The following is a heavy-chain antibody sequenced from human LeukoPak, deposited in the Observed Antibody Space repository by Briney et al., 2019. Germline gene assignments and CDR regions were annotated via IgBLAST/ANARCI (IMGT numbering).Heavy chain of an antibody. Sequence: SETLSLTCTVSGGSISSYYWSWIRQPPGRGLEWIGYIYYSGSTNYNPSLKSRVTISVDTSKNQFSLKLSSVTAADTAVYYCARHDYGDYLGSFDCWGQGTLVTVSS. CDR2: IYYSGST. D-gene: IGHD4-17*01. V-gene: IGHV4-59*08. J-gene: IGHJ4*02. CDR3: ARHDYGDYLGSFDC. CDR1: GGSISSYY.